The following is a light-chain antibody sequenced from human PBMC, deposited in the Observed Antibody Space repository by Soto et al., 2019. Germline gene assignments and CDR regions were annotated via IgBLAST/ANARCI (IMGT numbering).Light chain of an antibody. V-gene: IGKV3-15*01. Sequence: VLKQAPETLSVSPWERATLSCRASQAINTNAAWDQLKDGQVPRRLIYGSSTRSADVPARVSGGGSGTEFTLTMSSLQSEDFAEYHCQQDKNRPQTFGQGTKVEI. J-gene: IGKJ1*01. CDR2: GSS. CDR1: QAINTN. CDR3: QQDKNRPQT.